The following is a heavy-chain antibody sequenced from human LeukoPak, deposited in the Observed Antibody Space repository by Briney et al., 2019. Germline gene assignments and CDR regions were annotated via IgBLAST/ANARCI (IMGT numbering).Heavy chain of an antibody. V-gene: IGHV1-18*01. CDR2: ISTYNGNT. CDR1: GYTFTSYG. D-gene: IGHD6-19*01. Sequence: ASVKVSCKTSGYTFTSYGISWVRQAPGQGLEWMGWISTYNGNTNYAQKLQGRVTMTTDTSTSTAYMELRSLRSDDTAVYYCARSAKAIAVAGSYFYYMDVWGKGTTVTVSS. CDR3: ARSAKAIAVAGSYFYYMDV. J-gene: IGHJ6*03.